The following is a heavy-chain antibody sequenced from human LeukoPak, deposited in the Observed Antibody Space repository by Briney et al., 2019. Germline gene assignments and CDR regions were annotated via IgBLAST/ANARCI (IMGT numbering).Heavy chain of an antibody. CDR1: GGSFSGYY. D-gene: IGHD6-13*01. CDR2: IHSSGST. V-gene: IGHV4-59*01. CDR3: ARSLPGAIGAADF. J-gene: IGHJ4*02. Sequence: PSETLSLTCAVYGGSFSGYYWSWIRQPPGKGLEWIAFIHSSGSTGYNPSLKSRFTISVDTSKNHFSLKVTSMSAADTGVYYCARSLPGAIGAADFWGQGTLVTVSS.